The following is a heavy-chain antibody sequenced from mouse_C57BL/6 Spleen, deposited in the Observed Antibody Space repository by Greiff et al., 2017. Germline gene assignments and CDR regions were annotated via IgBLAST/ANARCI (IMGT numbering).Heavy chain of an antibody. CDR2: FYPGSGSI. CDR1: GYTFTEYT. Sequence: VKLMESGAELVKPGASVKLSCKASGYTFTEYTIHWVKQRSGQGLEWIGWFYPGSGSITYNEKFKDKATLTADKSSSTVYMELSRLTSEDSAVYFCARHEEDYYGSHWYFDVWGTGTTVTVSS. CDR3: ARHEEDYYGSHWYFDV. D-gene: IGHD1-1*01. J-gene: IGHJ1*03. V-gene: IGHV1-62-2*01.